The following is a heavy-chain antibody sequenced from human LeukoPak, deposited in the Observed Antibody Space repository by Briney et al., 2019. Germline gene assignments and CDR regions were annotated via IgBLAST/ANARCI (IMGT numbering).Heavy chain of an antibody. J-gene: IGHJ6*03. CDR1: GFTFDDYA. Sequence: GSLRLSCAASGFTFDDYAMHWVRQAPGKGLEWVSLITWNGGSTFYADSVKGRFTISRDNSKDSLYLQMNSLRPEDTALYYCAKDRDYYYMDVWGKGTTVTVSS. CDR2: ITWNGGST. V-gene: IGHV3-43D*03. CDR3: AKDRDYYYMDV.